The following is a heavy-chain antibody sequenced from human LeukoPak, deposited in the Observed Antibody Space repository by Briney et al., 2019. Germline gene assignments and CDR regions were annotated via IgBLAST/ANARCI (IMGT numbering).Heavy chain of an antibody. D-gene: IGHD3-3*01. CDR2: ISSSSSYI. V-gene: IGHV3-21*01. CDR1: GFTFSSYS. J-gene: IGHJ6*02. Sequence: GGSLRLSCAASGFTFSSYSMNWVRQAPGKGLEWVSSISSSSSYIYYADPVKGRFTISRDNAKNSLYLQMNSLRAEDTAVYYCARDPAYDFWSKDYGMDVWGQGTTVTVSS. CDR3: ARDPAYDFWSKDYGMDV.